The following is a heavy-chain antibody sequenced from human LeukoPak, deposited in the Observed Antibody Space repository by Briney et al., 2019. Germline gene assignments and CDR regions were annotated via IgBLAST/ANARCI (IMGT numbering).Heavy chain of an antibody. J-gene: IGHJ4*02. V-gene: IGHV3-21*05. CDR3: ARADYYRFDY. Sequence: PGGFLRLSCAASGFTFTSYSLNWVRQAPGKGLEWVSYITSSGNHIYYADSVKGRFTFSRDNAKNSLYLQMNSLRAEDTAVYYCARADYYRFDYWGQGTLVTVSS. CDR2: ITSSGNHI. CDR1: GFTFTSYS. D-gene: IGHD3-22*01.